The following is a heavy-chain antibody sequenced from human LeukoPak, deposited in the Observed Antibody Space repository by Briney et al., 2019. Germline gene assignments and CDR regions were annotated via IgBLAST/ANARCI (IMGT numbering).Heavy chain of an antibody. J-gene: IGHJ4*02. V-gene: IGHV3-74*01. CDR3: ARVADGDKYGGRDY. CDR1: GNYW. Sequence: GGSLRLSCAASGNYWMHWVRQAPGKGLEWVSRIINDGSSTTYADSVKGRFTISRDNAKDTLYLQMNSLRVEDTAVYYCARVADGDKYGGRDYWGQGALVIVSS. CDR2: IINDGSST. D-gene: IGHD5-24*01.